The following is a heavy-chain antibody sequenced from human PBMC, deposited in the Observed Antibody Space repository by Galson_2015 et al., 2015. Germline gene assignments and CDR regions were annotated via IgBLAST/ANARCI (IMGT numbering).Heavy chain of an antibody. CDR3: ARKFYSDSGDLDY. V-gene: IGHV1-46*04. J-gene: IGHJ4*02. D-gene: IGHD3-22*01. CDR2: INPSDGRT. Sequence: SVKVSCKASGYTFTNYYMHWVRQAPGQGLEWMGMINPSDGRTTYAQKLQGRVTMSRDRSTTTVYMGLSSLRSEDTAVYYCARKFYSDSGDLDYWGQGSLVTVSS. CDR1: GYTFTNYY.